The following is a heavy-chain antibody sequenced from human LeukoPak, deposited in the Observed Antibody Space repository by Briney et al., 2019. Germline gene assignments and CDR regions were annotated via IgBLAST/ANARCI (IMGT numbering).Heavy chain of an antibody. Sequence: GRSLRLSCAASGFTFSSYGMHWVRQAPGKGLEWVAIIWYDGSNKYYADSVKGRFTISRDNSKNTLYLQMNSLRAEDTAVYYCAEGGEPYWGQGTLVTVSS. J-gene: IGHJ4*02. D-gene: IGHD1-14*01. V-gene: IGHV3-33*01. CDR3: AEGGEPY. CDR1: GFTFSSYG. CDR2: IWYDGSNK.